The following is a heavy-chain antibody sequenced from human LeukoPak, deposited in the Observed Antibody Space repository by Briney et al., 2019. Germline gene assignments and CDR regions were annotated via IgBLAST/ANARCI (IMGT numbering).Heavy chain of an antibody. J-gene: IGHJ4*02. CDR2: IYHSGST. CDR1: NYSISSDYS. Sequence: SETLSLTCTVSNYSISSDYSWGWIRQPPGKGLEWIGSIYHSGSTYYNPSLKSRVIISIETSKNHFSLKLSSVTAADTALYYCARVEGQRAFDYWGQGTLVTVSS. CDR3: ARVEGQRAFDY. V-gene: IGHV4-38-2*02.